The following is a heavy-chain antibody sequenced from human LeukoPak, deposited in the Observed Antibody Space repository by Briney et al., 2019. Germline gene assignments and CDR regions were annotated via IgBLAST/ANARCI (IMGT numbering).Heavy chain of an antibody. Sequence: ASVKVSCKASGYTLTGYYMHWVRQAPGQGLEWMGWINPNSGGTNYAQKFQGRVTMTRDTSISTAYMELSRLRSDDTAVYYCARRTLYDSSGYYYVFDYWGQGTLVTVSS. CDR3: ARRTLYDSSGYYYVFDY. CDR1: GYTLTGYY. CDR2: INPNSGGT. J-gene: IGHJ4*02. V-gene: IGHV1-2*02. D-gene: IGHD3-22*01.